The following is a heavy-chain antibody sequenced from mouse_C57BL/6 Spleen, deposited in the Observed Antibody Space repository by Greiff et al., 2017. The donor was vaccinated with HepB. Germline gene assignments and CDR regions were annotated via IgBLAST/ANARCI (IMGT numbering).Heavy chain of an antibody. V-gene: IGHV1-19*01. CDR1: GYTFTDYY. D-gene: IGHD2-5*01. J-gene: IGHJ4*01. Sequence: EVQLQQSGPVLVKPGASVKMSCKASGYTFTDYYMNWVKQSHGKSLEWIGVINPYNGGTSYNQKFKGKATLTVDKSSSTAYMELNSLTSEDSAVYYCARSYYSNYLEYWGQGTSVTVSS. CDR2: INPYNGGT. CDR3: ARSYYSNYLEY.